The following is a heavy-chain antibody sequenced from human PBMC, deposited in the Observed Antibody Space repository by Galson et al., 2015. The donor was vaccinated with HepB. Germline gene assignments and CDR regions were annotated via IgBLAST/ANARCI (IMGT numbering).Heavy chain of an antibody. CDR2: ISSSSSYI. J-gene: IGHJ5*02. CDR1: GFTFSSYS. D-gene: IGHD6-13*01. CDR3: ARASIAAAEDWFDP. V-gene: IGHV3-21*01. Sequence: SLRLSCAASGFTFSSYSMIWVRQAPGKGLEWVSSISSSSSYIYYADSVKGRFTISRDNAKNSLYLQMNSLRAEDTAVYYCARASIAAAEDWFDPWGQGTLVTVSS.